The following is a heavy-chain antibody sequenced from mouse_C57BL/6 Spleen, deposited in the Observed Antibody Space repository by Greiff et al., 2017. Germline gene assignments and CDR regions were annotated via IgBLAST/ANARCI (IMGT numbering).Heavy chain of an antibody. V-gene: IGHV3-6*01. J-gene: IGHJ4*01. CDR2: ISYDGSN. CDR1: GYSITSGYY. D-gene: IGHD3-2*02. Sequence: EVQLQESGPGLVKPSQSLSLTCSVTGYSITSGYYWNWIRQFPGNKLEWMGYISYDGSNNYNPSLKNRISITRDTSKNQFFLKLNSVTTEDTATYYCARRLVYAMDYWGQGTSVTVSS. CDR3: ARRLVYAMDY.